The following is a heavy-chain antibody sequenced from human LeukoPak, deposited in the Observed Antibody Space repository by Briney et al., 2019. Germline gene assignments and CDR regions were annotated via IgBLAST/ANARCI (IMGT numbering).Heavy chain of an antibody. CDR2: ISYDGSNK. CDR1: GFTFSSYA. D-gene: IGHD1-26*01. CDR3: AREWELTNFDY. J-gene: IGHJ4*02. Sequence: GGSLRLSCAASGFTFSSYAMHWVRQAPGKGLEWVAVISYDGSNKYYADSVKGRFTISRDNSKNTLYLQMNSLRAEDTAVYYCAREWELTNFDYWGQGTLATVSS. V-gene: IGHV3-30-3*01.